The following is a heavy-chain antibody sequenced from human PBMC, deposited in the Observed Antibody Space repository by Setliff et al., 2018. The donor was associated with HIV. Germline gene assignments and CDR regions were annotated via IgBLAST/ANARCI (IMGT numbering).Heavy chain of an antibody. Sequence: PSETLSLTCAVYGGSFSGYYWSWIRQPPGKGLEWIGEINHNGITNYNTSLKSRVTISVDTSKNQFSLKLRSVTAADTAVYYCARPGYRFDYGGDYWGQGTLVTVSS. J-gene: IGHJ4*02. V-gene: IGHV4-34*01. CDR2: INHNGIT. D-gene: IGHD5-18*01. CDR1: GGSFSGYY. CDR3: ARPGYRFDYGGDY.